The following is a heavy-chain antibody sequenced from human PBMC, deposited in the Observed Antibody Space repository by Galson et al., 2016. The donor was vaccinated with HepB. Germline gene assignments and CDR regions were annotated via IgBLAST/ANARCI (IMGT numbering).Heavy chain of an antibody. Sequence: SLRLSCAASGFMFSSYAMHWVRQAPGKGLEWVAFVSYDGTNQYYTDSVKGRFTISRDTAKNSLYLQMNNLTAEDTAVYYCARDRSIFGVVVGDYYFDSWGQGTLVSVSS. CDR3: ARDRSIFGVVVGDYYFDS. CDR2: VSYDGTNQ. D-gene: IGHD3-3*01. CDR1: GFMFSSYA. J-gene: IGHJ4*02. V-gene: IGHV3-30-3*01.